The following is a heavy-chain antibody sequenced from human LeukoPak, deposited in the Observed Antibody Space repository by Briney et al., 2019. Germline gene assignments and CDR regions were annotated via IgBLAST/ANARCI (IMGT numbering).Heavy chain of an antibody. CDR2: ISAYNGNT. Sequence: GASVKVSCKASGYTFTSCGISWVRQAPGQGLEWMGWISAYNGNTNYAQKLQGRVTMTTDTSTSTAYMELRSLRSDDTAVYYCASLIEYSSSRVRTDDAFDIWGQGTMVTVSS. CDR3: ASLIEYSSSRVRTDDAFDI. V-gene: IGHV1-18*01. CDR1: GYTFTSCG. J-gene: IGHJ3*02. D-gene: IGHD6-6*01.